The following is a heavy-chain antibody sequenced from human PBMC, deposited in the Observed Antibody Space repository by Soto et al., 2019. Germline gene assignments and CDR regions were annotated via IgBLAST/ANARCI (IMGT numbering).Heavy chain of an antibody. CDR1: GGSISGYY. D-gene: IGHD2-15*01. CDR2: IHYSGST. J-gene: IGHJ6*02. Sequence: SETLSLTCTVSGGSISGYYWSWIRQPPGRGLEWIGYIHYSGSTNYKPPLKSRVTISVDTSKNQFSLKLSSVTAADTAVYYCARALGYCSGGSCPNLYYYGMDVWGQGTTVTVSS. CDR3: ARALGYCSGGSCPNLYYYGMDV. V-gene: IGHV4-59*01.